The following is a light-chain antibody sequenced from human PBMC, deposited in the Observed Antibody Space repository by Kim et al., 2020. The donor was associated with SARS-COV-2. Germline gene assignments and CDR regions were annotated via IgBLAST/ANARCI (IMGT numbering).Light chain of an antibody. CDR1: NIGSKS. Sequence: SYELTQPPSVSVAPGKTARITCGGNNIGSKSVHWYQQKPGQAPVLVIYYDSDRPSGIPERFSGSNSGNTATLTISRVEAGDEADHYCQVWDSSSDHLVVF. CDR2: YDS. V-gene: IGLV3-21*04. J-gene: IGLJ2*01. CDR3: QVWDSSSDHLVV.